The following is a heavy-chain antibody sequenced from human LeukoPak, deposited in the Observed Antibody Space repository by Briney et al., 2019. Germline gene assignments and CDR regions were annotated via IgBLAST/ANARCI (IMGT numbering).Heavy chain of an antibody. Sequence: SETLSLTCTVSGASISSFYWSWIRQPPGKGLEWIGYVYTSGSSNYSPSLLSRVTISVDTSKNQFSLKLNSVTAADTAVYYCAGLQREGGGNADFWNGYDHWGQGSLVTVSS. CDR1: GASISSFY. J-gene: IGHJ5*02. D-gene: IGHD3-3*01. CDR2: VYTSGSS. CDR3: AGLQREGGGNADFWNGYDH. V-gene: IGHV4-4*09.